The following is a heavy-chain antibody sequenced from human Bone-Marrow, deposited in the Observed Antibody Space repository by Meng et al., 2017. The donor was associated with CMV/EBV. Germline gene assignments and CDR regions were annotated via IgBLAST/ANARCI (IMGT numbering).Heavy chain of an antibody. CDR2: ISSSSSYI. CDR1: GFTFSSYS. CDR3: ARDFCGGDCYSENNWFAP. Sequence: GESLKISCAASGFTFSSYSMNWVRQAPGKGLEWVSSISSSSSYIYYADSVKGRFTISRDNAKNSLYLQMNSLRAEDTALYYCARDFCGGDCYSENNWFAPWGQGPLVTVSS. J-gene: IGHJ5*02. V-gene: IGHV3-21*04. D-gene: IGHD2-21*01.